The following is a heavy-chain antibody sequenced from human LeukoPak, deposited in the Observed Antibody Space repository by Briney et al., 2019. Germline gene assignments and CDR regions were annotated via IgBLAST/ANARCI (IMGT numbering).Heavy chain of an antibody. CDR2: VHLDGRT. Sequence: PSETLSLTCGVSGGSVTGTNWWTWVRQPPGKGLEWIGEVHLDGRTNYNPSLKSRLTMSVDLSENHVSLKLTSVTAADTAVYYCSRESGPYCPFGHWGQGTLVAVTS. CDR3: SRESGPYCPFGH. J-gene: IGHJ5*02. D-gene: IGHD1-26*01. CDR1: GGSVTGTNW. V-gene: IGHV4-4*02.